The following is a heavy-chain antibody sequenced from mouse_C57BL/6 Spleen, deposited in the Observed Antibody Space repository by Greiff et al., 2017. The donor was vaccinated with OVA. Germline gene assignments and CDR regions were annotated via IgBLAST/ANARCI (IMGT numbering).Heavy chain of an antibody. J-gene: IGHJ3*01. D-gene: IGHD2-2*01. V-gene: IGHV1-81*01. CDR1: GYTFTSYG. CDR3: VYGYDVGFAY. Sequence: QVQLQQSGAELARPGASVKLSCKASGYTFTSYGISWVKQRPGQGLEWIGEIYPRSGTTYYNEKFKGKATLTADKSSSTAYMELRSLTSEDSAVYFCVYGYDVGFAYWGQGTLVTVSA. CDR2: IYPRSGTT.